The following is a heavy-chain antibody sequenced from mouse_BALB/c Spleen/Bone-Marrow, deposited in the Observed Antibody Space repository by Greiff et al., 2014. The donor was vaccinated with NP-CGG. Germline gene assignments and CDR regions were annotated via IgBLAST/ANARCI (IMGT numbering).Heavy chain of an antibody. CDR3: ARDRGVQGYAMDY. CDR1: GFTFSDYY. D-gene: IGHD2-14*01. CDR2: ISDGSTYT. J-gene: IGHJ4*01. V-gene: IGHV5-4*02. Sequence: EVNLVESGGGLVKPGGSLKLSCAASGFTFSDYYMYWVRQTPEKRLEWVATISDGSTYTYYPDSVKGRFTISRDNAKNNLYLQMSSLKSEDTALYYRARDRGVQGYAMDYWGQGTSVTVSS.